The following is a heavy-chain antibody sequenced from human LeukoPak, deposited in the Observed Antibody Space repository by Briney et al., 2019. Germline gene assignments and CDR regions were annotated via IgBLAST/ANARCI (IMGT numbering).Heavy chain of an antibody. V-gene: IGHV3-21*01. J-gene: IGHJ3*02. CDR3: ARGSRFGVVGRDAFDI. CDR1: GFTVSSNY. Sequence: PGGSLRLSCAASGFTVSSNYMNWVRQAPGKGLEWVSSISSSSSYIYYADSVKGRFTISRDNAKNSLYLQMNSLRAEDTAVYYCARGSRFGVVGRDAFDIWGQGTMVTVSS. D-gene: IGHD3-3*01. CDR2: ISSSSSYI.